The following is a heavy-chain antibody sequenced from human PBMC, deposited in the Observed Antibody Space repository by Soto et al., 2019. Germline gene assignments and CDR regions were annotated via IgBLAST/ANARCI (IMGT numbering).Heavy chain of an antibody. CDR1: GGSISTDSHY. Sequence: QLQLQESGPGLVKPSDTLSLTCTVSGGSISTDSHYWGWIRQPPGKGLEWIGSVYYAGSTYKNPSLHSPVALSVDTSKTHFSLKLNSVTAADASVYYCARRTNYGDYSFHYWGQGTLVTVSS. CDR3: ARRTNYGDYSFHY. V-gene: IGHV4-39*02. D-gene: IGHD4-17*01. J-gene: IGHJ4*02. CDR2: VYYAGST.